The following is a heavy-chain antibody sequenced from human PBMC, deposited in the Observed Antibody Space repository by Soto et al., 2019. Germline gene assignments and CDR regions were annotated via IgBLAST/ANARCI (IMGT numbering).Heavy chain of an antibody. D-gene: IGHD1-1*01. V-gene: IGHV4-59*01. CDR3: AREGYNFDPFDY. CDR1: GGSLSSYY. Sequence: SETLSLTCTVSGGSLSSYYWSWIRRPPGMGLEWIASISYSGTTNYNSSLKSRVTISIDTSRNQFSLKFNSVTAADTAVYYCAREGYNFDPFDYWGQGALVT. CDR2: ISYSGTT. J-gene: IGHJ4*02.